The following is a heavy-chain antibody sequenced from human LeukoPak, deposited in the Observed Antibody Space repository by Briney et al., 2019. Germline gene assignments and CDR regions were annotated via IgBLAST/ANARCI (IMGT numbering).Heavy chain of an antibody. D-gene: IGHD6-19*01. Sequence: GGSLRLSCAASGFTVSSNYMSWVRQAPGKGLEWVSVIYSGGSTYYADSVKGRFTISRDNSKNTLYLQMNSLRAEDTAVYYCAKFSGVAVAGTGMVDYWGQGTLVTVSS. CDR3: AKFSGVAVAGTGMVDY. V-gene: IGHV3-53*05. J-gene: IGHJ4*02. CDR1: GFTVSSNY. CDR2: IYSGGST.